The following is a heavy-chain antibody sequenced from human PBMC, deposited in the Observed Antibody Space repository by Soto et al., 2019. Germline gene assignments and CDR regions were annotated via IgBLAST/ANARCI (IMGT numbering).Heavy chain of an antibody. Sequence: KTSWTLSLTCTISWGSIMASLWVVHLQHAGKGLEWIGRVYLGGSTTFNPSLKSRVNISVDTSKNQFSLSLYSVTAADTAVYYCARDASRELLFWFDPWGQGTLVTVSS. D-gene: IGHD1-7*01. V-gene: IGHV4-4*07. CDR1: WGSIMASL. CDR2: VYLGGST. J-gene: IGHJ5*02. CDR3: ARDASRELLFWFDP.